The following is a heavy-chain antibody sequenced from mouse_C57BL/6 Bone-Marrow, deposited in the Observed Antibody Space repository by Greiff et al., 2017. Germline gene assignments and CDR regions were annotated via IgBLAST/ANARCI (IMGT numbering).Heavy chain of an antibody. CDR2: INPSTGGT. Sequence: VQLKQSGPELVKPGASVKISCKASGYSFTGYYMNWVKQSPEKSLEWIGEINPSTGGTTYNQKFKAKATLTVDKSSSTAYMQLKSLTSEDSAVYYCARDGLRRAYWGQGTLVTVSA. D-gene: IGHD1-1*01. CDR1: GYSFTGYY. CDR3: ARDGLRRAY. V-gene: IGHV1-42*01. J-gene: IGHJ3*01.